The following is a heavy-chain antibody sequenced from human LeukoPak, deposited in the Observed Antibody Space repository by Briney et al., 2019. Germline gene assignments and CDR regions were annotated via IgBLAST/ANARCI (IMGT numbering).Heavy chain of an antibody. Sequence: KISCKGSGYSFTSYWIGWVRQMPGKGLEWMGIIYPGDSDTRYSPSFQGQVTISADKSISTAYLQWSSLKASDTAMYYCARVYCSSTSCPMGFDPWGQGTLVTVSS. CDR2: IYPGDSDT. CDR1: GYSFTSYW. V-gene: IGHV5-51*01. CDR3: ARVYCSSTSCPMGFDP. J-gene: IGHJ5*02. D-gene: IGHD2-2*01.